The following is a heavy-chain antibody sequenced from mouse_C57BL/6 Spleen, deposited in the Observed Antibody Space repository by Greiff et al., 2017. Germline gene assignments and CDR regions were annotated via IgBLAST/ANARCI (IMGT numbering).Heavy chain of an antibody. D-gene: IGHD2-1*01. CDR2: IDPSDSYT. CDR1: GYTFTSYW. J-gene: IGHJ1*03. CDR3: AYGNYVYFDV. Sequence: QVQLQQSGAELVMPGASVKLSCKASGYTFTSYWMHWVKQRPGQGLEWIGEIDPSDSYTNYNQKFKGKSTLTVDKSSSTAYMQLSSLTSEDSAVYYCAYGNYVYFDVWGTGTTVTVSS. V-gene: IGHV1-69*01.